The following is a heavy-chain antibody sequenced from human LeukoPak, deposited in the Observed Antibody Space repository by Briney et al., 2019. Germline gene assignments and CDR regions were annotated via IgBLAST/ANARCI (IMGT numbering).Heavy chain of an antibody. CDR3: ARRRDYYDSSGTYDY. Sequence: PSETLSLTCTVSGGSISNYCWNWIRQPPGKGLEWIGYIYYSGSTNYNPSLKSRVTISVDTSKNQFSLKLSSVTAADTAVYYCARRRDYYDSSGTYDYWGQGTLVTVSS. D-gene: IGHD3-22*01. J-gene: IGHJ4*02. CDR1: GGSISNYC. V-gene: IGHV4-59*08. CDR2: IYYSGST.